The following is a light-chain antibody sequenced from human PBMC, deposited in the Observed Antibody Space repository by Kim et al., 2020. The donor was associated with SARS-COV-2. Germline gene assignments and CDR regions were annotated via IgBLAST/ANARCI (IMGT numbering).Light chain of an antibody. J-gene: IGKJ2*01. Sequence: ASLGARVPITCRASQGISSFLAWFQQKPGKAPEHLIYAASTLQSGVPSRFSGSGSGTEYSLTITGLQPEDFATYFCQQFQSYPYTFGQGTKLEI. CDR3: QQFQSYPYT. CDR1: QGISSF. V-gene: IGKV1-9*01. CDR2: AAS.